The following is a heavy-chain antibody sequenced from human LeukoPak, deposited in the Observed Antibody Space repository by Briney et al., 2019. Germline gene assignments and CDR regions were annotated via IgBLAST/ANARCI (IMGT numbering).Heavy chain of an antibody. V-gene: IGHV4-31*03. CDR3: ARGYDSSGHYQPVGY. D-gene: IGHD3-22*01. J-gene: IGHJ4*02. CDR1: GGSISSGGYY. Sequence: SETLSLTCTVSGGSISSGGYYWSWIRQHPGKGLEWIGYIYYSGSTYYNPSLKGRVTISVDTSKNQFSLKLSSVTAADTAVYYRARGYDSSGHYQPVGYWGQGTLVTVSS. CDR2: IYYSGST.